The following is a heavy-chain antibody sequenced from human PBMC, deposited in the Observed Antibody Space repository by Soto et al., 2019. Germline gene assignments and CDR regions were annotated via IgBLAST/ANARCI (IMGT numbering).Heavy chain of an antibody. CDR3: ARGYSSGWYHSTPEYFQH. D-gene: IGHD6-19*01. J-gene: IGHJ1*01. CDR1: GGSISSYY. CDR2: IYTSGST. Sequence: QVQLQESGPGLVKPSETLSLTCTVSGGSISSYYWSWIRQPAGKGLEWIGRIYTSGSTNYNPSLKSRVTMSVDTSKNQFSLKLSSVTAADTAVYYCARGYSSGWYHSTPEYFQHWGQGTLVTVSS. V-gene: IGHV4-4*07.